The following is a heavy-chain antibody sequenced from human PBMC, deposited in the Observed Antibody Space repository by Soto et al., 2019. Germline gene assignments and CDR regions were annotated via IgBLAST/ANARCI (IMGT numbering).Heavy chain of an antibody. CDR1: GFTFSSYA. Sequence: EVQLLESGGGLVQPGGSLRLSCAASGFTFSSYAMSWVRQAPGKGLEWVSGIDGSGRNTYYADSVKGRFTISRDNSKNTLSVQMDSLRVEDTALYYCAKDGGSVCSGGTCYFQAPDYGGQGTLFTVSS. CDR2: IDGSGRNT. V-gene: IGHV3-23*01. D-gene: IGHD2-15*01. CDR3: AKDGGSVCSGGTCYFQAPDY. J-gene: IGHJ4*02.